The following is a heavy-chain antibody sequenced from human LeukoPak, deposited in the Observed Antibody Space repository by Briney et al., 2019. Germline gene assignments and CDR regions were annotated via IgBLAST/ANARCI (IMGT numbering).Heavy chain of an antibody. V-gene: IGHV1-24*01. CDR3: ATDDQQWPGAYYYGMDV. J-gene: IGHJ6*02. D-gene: IGHD6-19*01. CDR2: FDPEDGET. CDR1: GYTLTELS. Sequence: ASVEVSCKVSGYTLTELSMHWVRQAPGKGLEWMGGFDPEDGETIYAQKFQGRVTMTEDTSTDTAYMELSSLRSEDTAVYYCATDDQQWPGAYYYGMDVWGQGTTVTVSS.